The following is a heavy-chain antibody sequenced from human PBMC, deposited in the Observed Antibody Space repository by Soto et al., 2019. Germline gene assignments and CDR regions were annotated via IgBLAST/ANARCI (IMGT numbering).Heavy chain of an antibody. CDR2: FDPEDGET. CDR1: GYTLTELS. CDR3: ATGITMIVDRQH. Sequence: ASVKVSCKVSGYTLTELSMHWVRQAPGKGLEWMGGFDPEDGETIYAQKFQGRVTMTEDTSTDTAYMELSSLRSEDTAVYYCATGITMIVDRQHWGQGTLVTVSS. J-gene: IGHJ1*01. D-gene: IGHD3-22*01. V-gene: IGHV1-24*01.